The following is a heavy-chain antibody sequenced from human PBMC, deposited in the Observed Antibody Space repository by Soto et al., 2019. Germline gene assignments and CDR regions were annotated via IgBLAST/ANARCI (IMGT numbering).Heavy chain of an antibody. J-gene: IGHJ1*01. CDR3: AKCGYDSSCRLLSYFHR. CDR1: GFTFNIYA. CDR2: ISGSGGGT. D-gene: IGHD3-22*01. Sequence: EVQLLESGGGLVQPGGSLRLSCAASGFTFNIYAMSWVRQAPGKGLEWVSAISGSGGGTYYADSVKGRFTISRDNSNNSLYLQISSLCVEDTAVYYCAKCGYDSSCRLLSYFHRWGHVTLVTASS. V-gene: IGHV3-23*01.